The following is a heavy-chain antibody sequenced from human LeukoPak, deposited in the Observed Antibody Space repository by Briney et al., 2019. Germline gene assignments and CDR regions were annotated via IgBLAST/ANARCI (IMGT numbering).Heavy chain of an antibody. Sequence: GGSLSLSCVGSGFTFRSHAMSWVRQAPEKGLEFVSGIYENGGTTYYADSVKGRFSISRDNSKNTLYLQMDSLRGEDTAVYYCAKDFRIGYSAHFDYWGQGALVTVSS. V-gene: IGHV3-23*01. CDR3: AKDFRIGYSAHFDY. J-gene: IGHJ4*02. CDR1: GFTFRSHA. D-gene: IGHD2-21*01. CDR2: IYENGGTT.